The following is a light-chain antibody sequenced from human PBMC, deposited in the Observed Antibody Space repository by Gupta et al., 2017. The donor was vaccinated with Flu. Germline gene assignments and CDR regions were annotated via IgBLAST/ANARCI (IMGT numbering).Light chain of an antibody. CDR3: QQLNNAHRANT. J-gene: IGKJ4*01. CDR1: QSVSSY. CDR2: DAS. V-gene: IGKV3D-11*02. Sequence: EIVLTQSPATLSLSPGERATLSCRASQSVSSYLDWYQKKPGQAPRLLIYDASIRAKGIKARFSGSGDGTDFTLTMSSREPEDFAVYYCQQLNNAHRANTFGGGTKVEIK.